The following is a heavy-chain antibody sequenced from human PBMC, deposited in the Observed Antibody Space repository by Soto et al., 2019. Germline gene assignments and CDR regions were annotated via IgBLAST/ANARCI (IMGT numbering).Heavy chain of an antibody. CDR3: ARADSSSWHNFDY. CDR1: GFTFSDYA. D-gene: IGHD6-13*01. Sequence: QVQLVESGGGVVQPGRSLRLSCAASGFTFSDYAMHWVRQAPGKGLEWVAVVSYDASQKYYPDSVRGRFIISRDNTKNTLFLQTNSLRGEDTALYYCARADSSSWHNFDYWGQGTLVTVSS. CDR2: VSYDASQK. V-gene: IGHV3-30-3*01. J-gene: IGHJ4*02.